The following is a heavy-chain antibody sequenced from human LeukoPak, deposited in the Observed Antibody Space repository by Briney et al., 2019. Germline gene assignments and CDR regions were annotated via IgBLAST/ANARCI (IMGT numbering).Heavy chain of an antibody. CDR3: ARGGKQWRGGNYFDS. Sequence: ASVKVSCKASGYTFTGYYMHWVRQAPGQSLEWMGWITTGRGETRYSQEFQRRITFTRDTSASTVYMDLSDLRSEDTAVYYCARGGKQWRGGNYFDSWGQGTPVAVSS. CDR2: ITTGRGET. V-gene: IGHV1-3*03. CDR1: GYTFTGYY. J-gene: IGHJ4*02. D-gene: IGHD6-19*01.